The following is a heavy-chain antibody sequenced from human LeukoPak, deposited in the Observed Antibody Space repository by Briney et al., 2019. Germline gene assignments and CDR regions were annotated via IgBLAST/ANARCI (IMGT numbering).Heavy chain of an antibody. CDR1: GGSISSYY. CDR2: IYYSGST. V-gene: IGHV4-59*06. D-gene: IGHD3-10*02. J-gene: IGHJ3*02. CDR3: ARVFGGGAFDI. Sequence: SETLSLTCTVSGGSISSYYWSWIRQHPGKGLEWIGYIYYSGSTYYNPSLKSRVTISVDTSKNQFSLKLSSVTAADTAVYYCARVFGGGAFDIWGQGTMVTVSS.